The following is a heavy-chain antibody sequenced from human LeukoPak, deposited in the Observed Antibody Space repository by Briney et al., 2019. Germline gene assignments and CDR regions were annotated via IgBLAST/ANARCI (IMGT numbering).Heavy chain of an antibody. CDR1: EFTFSSYT. CDR2: ISSLGVST. CDR3: TRMPSTEIYYFYYMDV. D-gene: IGHD2-2*01. J-gene: IGHJ6*03. Sequence: GGSLRLSCADSEFTFSSYTVNWVRQAPGKGLEWVSGISSLGVSTYYADSVRGRFTISGDNSENTVYLQMDSLGTEDTAVYYCTRMPSTEIYYFYYMDVWGKGTTVTVSS. V-gene: IGHV3-23*01.